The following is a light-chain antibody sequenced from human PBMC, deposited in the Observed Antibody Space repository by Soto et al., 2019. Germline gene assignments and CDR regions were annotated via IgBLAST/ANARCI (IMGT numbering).Light chain of an antibody. CDR2: KAS. J-gene: IGKJ1*01. CDR3: QQYGSYSQWT. Sequence: DIQMTQSPSTLSASVGDRVTITCRASQSIGSWLAWYQQKPGKAPKLLIYKASSLESGVPSRFSGSGSGTEFTLTISSRQPDDFESYYCQQYGSYSQWTFGQGTKVEIK. V-gene: IGKV1-5*03. CDR1: QSIGSW.